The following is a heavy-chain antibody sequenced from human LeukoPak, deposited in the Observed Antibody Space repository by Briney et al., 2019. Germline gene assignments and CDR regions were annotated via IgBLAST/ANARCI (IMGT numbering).Heavy chain of an antibody. J-gene: IGHJ4*02. CDR2: IKQDGSEK. V-gene: IGHV3-7*01. CDR3: ARRDHGDYGEEY. CDR1: GFTFSSYW. Sequence: GSLRLSCAASGFTFSSYWMTWVRQAPGKGLKWVANIKQDGSEKYYVDSVKGRFTISRDNAKNSLSLQMNSLRAEDTAVYYCARRDHGDYGEEYWGQGTLVTVSS. D-gene: IGHD4-17*01.